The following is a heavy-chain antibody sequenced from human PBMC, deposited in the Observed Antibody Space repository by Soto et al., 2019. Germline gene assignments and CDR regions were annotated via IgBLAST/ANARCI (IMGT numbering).Heavy chain of an antibody. CDR1: EGTFSSYT. CDR2: IIPILGIA. Sequence: SVKVSCKASEGTFSSYTIRWVRQAPGQGLEWMGRIIPILGIANYAQKFQGRVTITADKSTTTAYMELRSLRSDDTAVYYCARDPSNTSGRYQFFDSWGQGTQVTVSS. V-gene: IGHV1-69*04. CDR3: ARDPSNTSGRYQFFDS. J-gene: IGHJ4*02. D-gene: IGHD2-15*01.